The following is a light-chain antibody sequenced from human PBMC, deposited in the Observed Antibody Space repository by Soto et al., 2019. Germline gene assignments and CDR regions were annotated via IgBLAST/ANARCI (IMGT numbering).Light chain of an antibody. V-gene: IGLV2-8*01. CDR3: SSYAGSRIVV. J-gene: IGLJ2*01. Sequence: QSVLTQPPSASGSPGQSVTISCTGTSSDVGGYNYVSWYQQHPGKAPKLMISEVNKRPSGVPDRFSGSKSGNTASLTVSGLQAEDEADYYCSSYAGSRIVVFGGGTK. CDR1: SSDVGGYNY. CDR2: EVN.